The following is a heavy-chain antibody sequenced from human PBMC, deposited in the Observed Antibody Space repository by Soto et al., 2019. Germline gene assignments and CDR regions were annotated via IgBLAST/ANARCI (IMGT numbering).Heavy chain of an antibody. D-gene: IGHD5-12*01. CDR3: VSDGDVCSGCDCYRHFEY. V-gene: IGHV3-23*01. CDR1: GFTFSSYA. Sequence: VQLLESGGGLVQPGGSLRLSCAASGFTFSSYAMSWVRQAPGQGMEWVSAISGSGGSTYYADSVKGRFTISRDNSKKKLYLGMNNVRAEDTAVYYCVSDGDVCSGCDCYRHFEYWGQGTLVTVSS. CDR2: ISGSGGST. J-gene: IGHJ4*02.